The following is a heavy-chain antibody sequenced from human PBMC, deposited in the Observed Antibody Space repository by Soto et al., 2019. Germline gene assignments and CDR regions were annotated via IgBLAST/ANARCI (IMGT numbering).Heavy chain of an antibody. D-gene: IGHD1-26*01. V-gene: IGHV1-2*02. CDR3: AKGGAIVAAGTRAYLYNAMDV. CDR1: GYTFTGYY. J-gene: IGHJ6*02. Sequence: ASVKVSCKASGYTFTGYYVHWVRQAPGQGLEWMGWINPNSGDTYLAQRFQGRVTMNRDTSIGTAYMELRGLTSDDTAEYYCAKGGAIVAAGTRAYLYNAMDVWGQGTTVTVSS. CDR2: INPNSGDT.